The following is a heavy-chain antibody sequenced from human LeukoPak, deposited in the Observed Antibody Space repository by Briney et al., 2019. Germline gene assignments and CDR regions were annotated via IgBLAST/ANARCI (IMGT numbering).Heavy chain of an antibody. D-gene: IGHD4-17*01. CDR2: IYYSGST. Sequence: SETLSLTCTVFGGSISIYYWSWIRQPPGKGLGWIGYIYYSGSTNYNPSLKSRVTISVDTSKNQFSLKLSSVTAADTAVYYCARRMTTVTTFDYWGQGTLVTVSS. CDR3: ARRMTTVTTFDY. CDR1: GGSISIYY. J-gene: IGHJ4*02. V-gene: IGHV4-59*01.